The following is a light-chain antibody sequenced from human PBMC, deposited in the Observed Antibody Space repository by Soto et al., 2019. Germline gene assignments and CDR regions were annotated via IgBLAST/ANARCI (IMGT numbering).Light chain of an antibody. CDR3: QQYNTYLTWT. Sequence: DTQMTQSPSTLSASVGDRVTITCRASQSVSMWLAWFRQKPGKAPRLLIYGASDLESGVPSRFSGSGSGTEFTLPISSLQPEDAATYCCQQYNTYLTWTFGQGTKVDIK. CDR2: GAS. CDR1: QSVSMW. J-gene: IGKJ1*01. V-gene: IGKV1-5*01.